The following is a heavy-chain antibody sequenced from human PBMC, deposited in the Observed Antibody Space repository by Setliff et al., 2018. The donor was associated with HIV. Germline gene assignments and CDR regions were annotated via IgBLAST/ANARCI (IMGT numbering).Heavy chain of an antibody. V-gene: IGHV4-34*01. CDR2: VNHSGNT. CDR3: ARGTVITYFYDSSGSFDY. D-gene: IGHD3-22*01. Sequence: SETLSLTCAVYGESFSGYYWTWIRQPPGKGLEWIGEVNHSGNTNYNSSLKSRVTISADTSKNQFSLKLTSVTAADTAVYYCARGTVITYFYDSSGSFDYWGQGTLVTVSS. CDR1: GESFSGYY. J-gene: IGHJ4*02.